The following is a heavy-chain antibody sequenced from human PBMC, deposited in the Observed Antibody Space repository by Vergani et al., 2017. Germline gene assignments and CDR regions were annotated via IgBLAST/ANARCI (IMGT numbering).Heavy chain of an antibody. Sequence: QVKLQESGPGLVKPSETLSLTCTVPGASVNSYYWSWIRQPPGKGLEWMGYVAFRGDTLYDPSVKGRMTISLNTSSNHYSLYLTSVTAADTAVYYCARSRIYYGAGSPDYWGQGTLGTVSS. CDR3: ARSRIYYGAGSPDY. CDR1: GASVNSYY. CDR2: VAFRGDT. V-gene: IGHV4-59*02. J-gene: IGHJ4*02. D-gene: IGHD3-10*01.